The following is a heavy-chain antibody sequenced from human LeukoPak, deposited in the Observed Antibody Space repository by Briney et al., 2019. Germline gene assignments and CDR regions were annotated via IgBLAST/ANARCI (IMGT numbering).Heavy chain of an antibody. J-gene: IGHJ4*02. Sequence: SETLSLTCTVSGASISTYYWSWIRQPPGQGLEWIGYIYYSGGTNYNPSLKSRVTMSVDTSKNQFSLNLSSVTAADTAVYYCARHKLGLVFDYWGQGTLVTVSS. CDR1: GASISTYY. V-gene: IGHV4-59*08. CDR2: IYYSGGT. CDR3: ARHKLGLVFDY. D-gene: IGHD7-27*01.